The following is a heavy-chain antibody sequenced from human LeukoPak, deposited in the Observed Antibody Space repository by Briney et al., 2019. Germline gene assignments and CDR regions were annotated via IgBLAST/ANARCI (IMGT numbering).Heavy chain of an antibody. CDR1: GFPFSSYW. CDR3: TRVGYIDEGIDY. J-gene: IGHJ4*02. CDR2: IKQDGSKK. D-gene: IGHD5-24*01. Sequence: GGSLRLSCVASGFPFSSYWMTWVRQAPGKGLEWVANIKQDGSKKSYVDSVKGRFTISRDNAKNSLYLQMNSPRAEDTAIYYCTRVGYIDEGIDYWGQGTLVTVSS. V-gene: IGHV3-7*04.